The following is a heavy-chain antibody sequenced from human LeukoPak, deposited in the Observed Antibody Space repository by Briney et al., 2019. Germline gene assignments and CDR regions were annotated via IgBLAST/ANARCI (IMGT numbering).Heavy chain of an antibody. CDR2: ISSSSSYI. CDR3: AKDRDGAFDI. J-gene: IGHJ3*02. Sequence: GGSLRLSCAASGFTFSSYSMNWVRQAPGKGLEWVSSISSSSSYIYYADSVKGRFTISRDNAKNSLYLQMNSLRAEDTALYYCAKDRDGAFDIWGQGTMVTVSS. V-gene: IGHV3-21*04. CDR1: GFTFSSYS.